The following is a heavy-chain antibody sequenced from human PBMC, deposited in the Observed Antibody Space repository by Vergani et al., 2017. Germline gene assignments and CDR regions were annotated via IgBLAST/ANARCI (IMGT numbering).Heavy chain of an antibody. CDR3: ARGYSGYSRDHGTDDY. CDR2: ISYDGSNK. J-gene: IGHJ4*02. V-gene: IGHV3-30-3*01. D-gene: IGHD5-12*01. Sequence: QVQLVESGGGVVQPGRSLRLSCAASGFTFSSYAMHWVRQAPGKGLEWVAVISYDGSNKYYAHSVKGRCTISRDNAENTLYLQMISLRAEGTAVYYCARGYSGYSRDHGTDDYWGQGTLVTVSS. CDR1: GFTFSSYA.